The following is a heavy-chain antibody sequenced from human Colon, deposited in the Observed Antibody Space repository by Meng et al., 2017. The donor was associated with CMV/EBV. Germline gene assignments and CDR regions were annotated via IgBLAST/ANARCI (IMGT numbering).Heavy chain of an antibody. D-gene: IGHD3-3*01. J-gene: IGHJ4*02. CDR2: INARGSTT. V-gene: IGHV3-23*01. Sequence: GGSLRLSCAASGLTFSNFAINWVRQAPGKGLEWVSSINARGSTTYYADSVKGRLTISRDNSNNTVYLQMNSLRDEDTAVYYCAKDLGQLRSLGLRPGAVFDYWGQGTLVTVSS. CDR1: GLTFSNFA. CDR3: AKDLGQLRSLGLRPGAVFDY.